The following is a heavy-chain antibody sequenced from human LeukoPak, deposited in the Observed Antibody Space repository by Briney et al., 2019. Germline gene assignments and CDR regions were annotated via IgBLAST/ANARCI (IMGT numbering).Heavy chain of an antibody. Sequence: SETLSLTCTVSGGSISSYYWSWIRQPPGKGLEWIGYIYYSGSTNYNPSLKSRVTISVDTSKNQFSLKLSSVTAADTAVYYCARGRYYDFWSGYYENSNWFDPWGQGTLVTVSS. V-gene: IGHV4-59*01. D-gene: IGHD3-3*01. CDR3: ARGRYYDFWSGYYENSNWFDP. CDR2: IYYSGST. J-gene: IGHJ5*02. CDR1: GGSISSYY.